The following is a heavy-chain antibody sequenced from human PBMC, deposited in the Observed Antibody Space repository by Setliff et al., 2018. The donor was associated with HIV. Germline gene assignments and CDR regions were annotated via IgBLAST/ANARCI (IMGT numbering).Heavy chain of an antibody. V-gene: IGHV1-18*04. CDR3: SRSGVPPYYYYGMDV. J-gene: IGHJ6*02. Sequence: VSCKASGYTFTTYGVNWVRQAPGQGLEWMGWINSYNGNTKFAQKFQGRVTMTTDTSTTTAFMELRSLKADDTGIYYCSRSGVPPYYYYGMDVWGQGTKVTVSS. CDR1: GYTFTTYG. CDR2: INSYNGNT. D-gene: IGHD3-10*01.